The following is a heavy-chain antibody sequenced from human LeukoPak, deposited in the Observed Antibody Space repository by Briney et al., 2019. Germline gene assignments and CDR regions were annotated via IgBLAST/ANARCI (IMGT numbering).Heavy chain of an antibody. V-gene: IGHV1-18*01. CDR1: GYTFTRYG. Sequence: SSVKVSCKASGYTFTRYGISWVRQAPGQGLEWMGWISAYNGNTNYAQKLQGRVTMTTATSTSTAYMELRSLRSDDTAVYYCARGNGNGRTRIDGSVDIWGQGAMVTVSS. J-gene: IGHJ3*02. CDR3: ARGNGNGRTRIDGSVDI. D-gene: IGHD1-1*01. CDR2: ISAYNGNT.